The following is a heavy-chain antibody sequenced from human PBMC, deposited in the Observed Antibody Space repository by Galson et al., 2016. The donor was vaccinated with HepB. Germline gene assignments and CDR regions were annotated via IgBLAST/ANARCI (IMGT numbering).Heavy chain of an antibody. Sequence: TLSLTCTVSGGSISTYHWSWIRQPPGKGLEWIGYSDYSGSTNYNPSLKSRVTISVDTSKNQFSLKVSSVTAADTAVYYCSREPAATGDAFDIWGQGTMVTVSS. D-gene: IGHD3-9*01. CDR3: SREPAATGDAFDI. CDR1: GGSISTYH. J-gene: IGHJ3*02. CDR2: SDYSGST. V-gene: IGHV4-59*01.